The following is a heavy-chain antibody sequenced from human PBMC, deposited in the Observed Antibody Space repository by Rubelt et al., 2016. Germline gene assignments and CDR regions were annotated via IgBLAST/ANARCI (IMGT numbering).Heavy chain of an antibody. Sequence: AASGFTFSSYGMSWVRQAPGKGLEWVSAISGSGGSTYYADSVEGRFTIFRDNSKHTLYLQMNSLRAEDTAVYYWSRYGYSSPIRELNWFDPWGQGTLVTVTS. J-gene: IGHJ5*02. CDR3: SRYGYSSPIRELNWFDP. CDR2: ISGSGGST. CDR1: GFTFSSYG. V-gene: IGHV3-23*01. D-gene: IGHD6-13*01.